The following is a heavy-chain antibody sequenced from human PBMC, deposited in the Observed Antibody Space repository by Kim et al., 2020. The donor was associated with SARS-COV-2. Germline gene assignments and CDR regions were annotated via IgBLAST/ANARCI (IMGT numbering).Heavy chain of an antibody. D-gene: IGHD3-3*01. CDR2: IFSSGVT. V-gene: IGHV4-4*08. CDR3: ARDPGEVTVSGVVRFYYN. J-gene: IGHJ6*03. Sequence: SETLSLTCTVSGGSMKNYYWNWVRRPPGKGLEWIGYIFSSGVTNFNPSFASRVTMSVDTSKNQFSLSLTSATAADPAEYYCARDPGEVTVSGVVRFYYN. CDR1: GGSMKNYY.